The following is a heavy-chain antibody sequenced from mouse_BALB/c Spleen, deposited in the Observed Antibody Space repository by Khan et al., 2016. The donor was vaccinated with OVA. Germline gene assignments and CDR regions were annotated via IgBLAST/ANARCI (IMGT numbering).Heavy chain of an antibody. CDR1: GFTFSSYG. D-gene: IGHD1-2*01. J-gene: IGHJ3*01. CDR2: INNGGSYT. Sequence: EVELVESGGDLVKPGGSLNLSCEASGFTFSSYGMSWLRQTPDKRLEWVATINNGGSYTYFPDSVQGRLTISRDNANNTLYLQMRSLKSEDTAMYYCARHRFTTPTAWFAYWGQGNLVTVFA. CDR3: ARHRFTTPTAWFAY. V-gene: IGHV5-6*01.